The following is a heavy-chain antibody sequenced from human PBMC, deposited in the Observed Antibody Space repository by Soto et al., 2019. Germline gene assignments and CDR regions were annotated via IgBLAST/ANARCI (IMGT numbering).Heavy chain of an antibody. CDR2: IDPSDSYT. CDR3: ARLTELDYYYYGMDV. Sequence: GESLKISCEGSGYSFTSYWISWVRQMPGKGLEWMGRIDPSDSYTNYSPSFQGHVTISADKSISTAYLQWSSLKASDTAMYYCARLTELDYYYYGMDVWGQGTTVTVSS. CDR1: GYSFTSYW. J-gene: IGHJ6*02. V-gene: IGHV5-10-1*01. D-gene: IGHD3-16*01.